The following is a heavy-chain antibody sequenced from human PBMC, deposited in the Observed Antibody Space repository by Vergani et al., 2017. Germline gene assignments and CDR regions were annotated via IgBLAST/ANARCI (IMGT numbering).Heavy chain of an antibody. CDR2: ISWNSGSI. CDR1: GFTFDDYA. J-gene: IGHJ4*02. D-gene: IGHD3-10*01. V-gene: IGHV3-9*01. CDR3: AKDHALGAFRYFDY. Sequence: EVQLVESGGGLVQPGRSLRLSCAASGFTFDDYAMHWVRQAPGKGLEWVSGISWNSGSIGYADSVKGRFTISRDNAKNSLYLQMNSLRAEDTALYYCAKDHALGAFRYFDYWGQGTLVTVSS.